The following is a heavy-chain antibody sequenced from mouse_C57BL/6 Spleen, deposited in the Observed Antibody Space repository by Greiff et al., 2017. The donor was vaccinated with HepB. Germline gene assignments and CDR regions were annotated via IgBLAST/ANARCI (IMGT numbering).Heavy chain of an antibody. CDR3: TGGNWGGGGSLFDY. CDR2: IDPETGGT. V-gene: IGHV1-15*01. CDR1: GYTFTDYE. J-gene: IGHJ2*01. Sequence: VQLVESGAELVRPGASVTLSCKASGYTFTDYEMHWVKQTPVHGLEWIGAIDPETGGTAYNQKFKGKAILTADKSSSTAYMELRSLTSEDSAVYYCTGGNWGGGGSLFDYWGQGTPLTVSS. D-gene: IGHD1-1*02.